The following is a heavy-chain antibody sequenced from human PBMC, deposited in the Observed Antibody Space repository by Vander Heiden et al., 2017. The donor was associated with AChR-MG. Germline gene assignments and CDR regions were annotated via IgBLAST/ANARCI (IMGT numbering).Heavy chain of an antibody. CDR2: INHSGST. V-gene: IGHV4-34*01. CDR1: GGSFSGYY. D-gene: IGHD3-3*01. CDR3: ARNNPTYYDFWSGYYSPYYYYYMDV. J-gene: IGHJ6*03. Sequence: QVQLQQWGAGLLKPSETLSLTCAVYGGSFSGYYWSWIRQPPGKGLEWIGEINHSGSTNYNPSLKSRVTISVDTAKNQFSLKLSSVTAADTAVYYCARNNPTYYDFWSGYYSPYYYYYMDVWGKGTTVTVSS.